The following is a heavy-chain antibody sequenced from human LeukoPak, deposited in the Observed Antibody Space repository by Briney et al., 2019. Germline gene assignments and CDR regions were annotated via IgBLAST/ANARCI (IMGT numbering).Heavy chain of an antibody. J-gene: IGHJ4*02. Sequence: SETLSLTXTVSGGSISSGDYYWSWIRQPPRKGLEWIGYIYYSGSTYYNPSLKSRVTISVDTSKNQFSLKLSSVTAADTAVYYRARDSSGYVLNWGQGTLVTVSS. D-gene: IGHD3-22*01. CDR1: GGSISSGDYY. CDR3: ARDSSGYVLN. V-gene: IGHV4-30-4*08. CDR2: IYYSGST.